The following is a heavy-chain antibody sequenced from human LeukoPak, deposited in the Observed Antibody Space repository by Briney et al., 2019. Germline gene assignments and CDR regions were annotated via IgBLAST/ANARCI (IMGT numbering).Heavy chain of an antibody. CDR2: IYSGGST. Sequence: GGSLRLSCAASGFTVSSNYMSWVRQAPGKGLEWVSVIYSGGSTYYADSVKGRFTISRDNSKNTLYLQMNSLRAEDTAVYYCARDAHYYDSSGYYSAPHFDYWGQGTLVTVSS. V-gene: IGHV3-66*02. CDR1: GFTVSSNY. D-gene: IGHD3-22*01. CDR3: ARDAHYYDSSGYYSAPHFDY. J-gene: IGHJ4*02.